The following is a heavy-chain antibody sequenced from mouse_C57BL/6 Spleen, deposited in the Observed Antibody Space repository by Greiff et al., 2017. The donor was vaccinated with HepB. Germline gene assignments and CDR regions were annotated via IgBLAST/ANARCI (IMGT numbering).Heavy chain of an antibody. Sequence: EVKLMESGGGLVKPGGSLKLSCAASGFTFSSYAMSWVRQTPEKRLEWVATISDGGSYTYYPDNVKGRFTISRDNAKNNLYLQMSHLKSEDTAMYYCAKAERGYAMDYWGQGTSVTVSS. J-gene: IGHJ4*01. V-gene: IGHV5-4*03. CDR3: AKAERGYAMDY. CDR2: ISDGGSYT. D-gene: IGHD6-1*01. CDR1: GFTFSSYA.